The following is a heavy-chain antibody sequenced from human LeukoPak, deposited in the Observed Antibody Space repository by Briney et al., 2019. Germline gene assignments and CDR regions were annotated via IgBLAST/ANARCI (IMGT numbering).Heavy chain of an antibody. V-gene: IGHV4-59*08. Sequence: SETLSLICTVSGGSISSNYWSWIRQPPGKGLEWIGYIYNSGSTNYNPSLKSRVTISVDTSKNQFSLKLNSVTAADTAVYYCARQGGSFAFDIWGQGTMVTVSS. CDR2: IYNSGST. CDR1: GGSISSNY. J-gene: IGHJ3*02. D-gene: IGHD1-26*01. CDR3: ARQGGSFAFDI.